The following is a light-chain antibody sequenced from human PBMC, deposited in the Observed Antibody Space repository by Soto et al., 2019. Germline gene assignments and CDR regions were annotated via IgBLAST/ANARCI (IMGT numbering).Light chain of an antibody. Sequence: EIVLTQSPATLSLSPGERATLSCRASQSVSSYLAWYQQKPGQAPRLLIYDASNRATGITARFSGSWSGTDFTLTISSLEPEDFAVYYCQQRSNWPPKLTFGGGTKVEIK. CDR3: QQRSNWPPKLT. CDR2: DAS. J-gene: IGKJ4*01. V-gene: IGKV3-11*01. CDR1: QSVSSY.